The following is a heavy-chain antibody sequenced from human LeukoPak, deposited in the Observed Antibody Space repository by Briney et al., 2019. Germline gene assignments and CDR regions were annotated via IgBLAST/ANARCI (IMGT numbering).Heavy chain of an antibody. Sequence: SETLSLICTVSGGSINSYYWSWIRQPPGKGLEWIGYIYHSGNTNSNPSLKSRVTISIDTSKNQFSLKLSSVTAADTAVYYCARARGYSGYDWGFDYWGQGTLVTVSS. J-gene: IGHJ4*02. V-gene: IGHV4-59*01. D-gene: IGHD5-12*01. CDR2: IYHSGNT. CDR1: GGSINSYY. CDR3: ARARGYSGYDWGFDY.